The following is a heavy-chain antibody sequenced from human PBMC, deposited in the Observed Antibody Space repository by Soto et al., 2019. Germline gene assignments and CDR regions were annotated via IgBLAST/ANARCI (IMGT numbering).Heavy chain of an antibody. D-gene: IGHD3-10*01. J-gene: IGHJ6*02. V-gene: IGHV4-59*08. CDR3: ARQGFGALHGRVDV. CDR2: VHDSWGS. CDR1: GGSISNYY. Sequence: QVPLQESGPGLVKPSETLSLSCTVSGGSISNYYWSWFRQTPGKGLEWIGYVHDSWGSNYNPSLQSRVAISLDTSKSQFSLKLTSVTATAAAVYYCARQGFGALHGRVDVWGQGTTVTVSS.